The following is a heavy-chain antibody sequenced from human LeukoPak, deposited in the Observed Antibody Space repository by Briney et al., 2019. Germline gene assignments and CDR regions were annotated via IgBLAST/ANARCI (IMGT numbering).Heavy chain of an antibody. V-gene: IGHV1-18*01. CDR3: ARVEAPDIVVVPAAY. CDR2: ISAYNGNT. D-gene: IGHD2-2*01. CDR1: GYTFTSYG. J-gene: IGHJ4*02. Sequence: GASVKVSCKASGYTFTSYGISWVRQAPGQGLKWMGWISAYNGNTNYAQKLQGRVTMTTDTSTSTAYMELRSLRSDDTAVYYCARVEAPDIVVVPAAYWGQGTLVTVSS.